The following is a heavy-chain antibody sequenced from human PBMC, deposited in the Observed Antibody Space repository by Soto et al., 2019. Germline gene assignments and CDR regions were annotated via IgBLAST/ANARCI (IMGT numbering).Heavy chain of an antibody. CDR1: GFTFSGSA. CDR2: IRSKANSYAT. J-gene: IGHJ3*02. CDR3: TRQRGLDSSGYHYYDAFDI. Sequence: LRLSCAASGFTFSGSAMHWVRQASGKGLEWVGRIRSKANSYATAYAASVKGRFTISRDDSKNTAYLQMNSLKTEDTAVYYCTRQRGLDSSGYHYYDAFDIWGQGTMVTVSS. V-gene: IGHV3-73*01. D-gene: IGHD3-22*01.